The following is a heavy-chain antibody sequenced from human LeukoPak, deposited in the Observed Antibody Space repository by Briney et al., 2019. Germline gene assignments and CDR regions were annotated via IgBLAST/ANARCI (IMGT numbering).Heavy chain of an antibody. J-gene: IGHJ4*02. CDR2: ISSSSSYI. D-gene: IGHD6-13*01. CDR1: GFTFSSYS. Sequence: GGSLRLSCAASGFTFSSYSMNWVRQAPGKGLEWVSSISSSSSYIYYADSVKGRFTISRDNAKNSLYLQMNSLRAEDTAVYYCAKDHGSSWYVYYWGQGTLVTVSS. CDR3: AKDHGSSWYVYY. V-gene: IGHV3-21*01.